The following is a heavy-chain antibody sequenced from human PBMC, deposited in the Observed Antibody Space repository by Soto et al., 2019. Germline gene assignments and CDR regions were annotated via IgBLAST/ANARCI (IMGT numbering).Heavy chain of an antibody. Sequence: GGSLRLSCAAPGFTFSSYWMHWVRQAPGKGLVWVSRINSDGSSTSYADSVKGRFTISRDNAKNTLYLQMNSLRAEDTAVYYCERDRCPGERFLEWLPPCYGRDVGGQGTTVPVSS. J-gene: IGHJ6*02. CDR2: INSDGSST. D-gene: IGHD3-3*01. V-gene: IGHV3-74*01. CDR1: GFTFSSYW. CDR3: ERDRCPGERFLEWLPPCYGRDV.